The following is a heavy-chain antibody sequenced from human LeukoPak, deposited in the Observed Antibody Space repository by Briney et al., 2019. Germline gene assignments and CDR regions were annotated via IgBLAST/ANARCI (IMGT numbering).Heavy chain of an antibody. CDR2: IIPIFGTA. CDR3: ARAYQPLGGLSFPDS. D-gene: IGHD3-16*02. CDR1: GGTFSSYA. Sequence: SVKVSCKASGGTFSSYAISWVRQAPGQGLEWMGGIIPIFGTANYAQKFQGRVTITADESTSTAYMELSSLRSEDTAVYYCARAYQPLGGLSFPDSWGQGTLVTVSS. J-gene: IGHJ5*01. V-gene: IGHV1-69*13.